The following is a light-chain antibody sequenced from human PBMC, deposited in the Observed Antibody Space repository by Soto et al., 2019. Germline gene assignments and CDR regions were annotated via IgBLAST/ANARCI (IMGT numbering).Light chain of an antibody. J-gene: IGKJ2*01. CDR3: QQYYSYLYT. V-gene: IGKV1-39*01. Sequence: DIQMTQSPSSLSESAGDRVTITCRASQGISTYLNWYQQKPGKAPKLLIYAASSLQSGVPSRFSGSGSGTDFTLTISCLQSEDFATYYCQQYYSYLYTFGQGTKVDIK. CDR1: QGISTY. CDR2: AAS.